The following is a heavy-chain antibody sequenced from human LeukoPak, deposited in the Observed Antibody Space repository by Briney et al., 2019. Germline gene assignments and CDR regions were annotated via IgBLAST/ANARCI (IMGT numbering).Heavy chain of an antibody. D-gene: IGHD3-9*01. CDR1: GGTFSSYA. Sequence: ASVKVSCKASGGTFSSYAISWVRQAPGQGLEWMGGIIPIFGTANYARKFQGRVTITADESTSTAYMELSSLRSEDTAVYYCARDQREHPPYYDILTGYYRSAFDIWGQGTMVTVSS. V-gene: IGHV1-69*01. J-gene: IGHJ3*02. CDR2: IIPIFGTA. CDR3: ARDQREHPPYYDILTGYYRSAFDI.